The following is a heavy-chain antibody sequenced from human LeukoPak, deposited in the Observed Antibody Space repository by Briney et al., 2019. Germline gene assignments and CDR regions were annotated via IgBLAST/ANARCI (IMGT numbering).Heavy chain of an antibody. D-gene: IGHD3-22*01. CDR3: ARGLSSGRYNWFDP. V-gene: IGHV4-4*07. J-gene: IGHJ5*02. Sequence: PSETLSLTCTVSGGSISNNYWSWIRLPAGKGLEWIGRVYATGSTNYNPSLKSRLNMAVDTSKNQVSLILTSVTAADTAVYYRARGLSSGRYNWFDPWGQGTRVIVSS. CDR2: VYATGST. CDR1: GGSISNNY.